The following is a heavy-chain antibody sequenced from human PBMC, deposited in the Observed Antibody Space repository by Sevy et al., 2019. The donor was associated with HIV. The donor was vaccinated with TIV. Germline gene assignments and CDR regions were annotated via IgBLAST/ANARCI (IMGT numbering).Heavy chain of an antibody. D-gene: IGHD3-22*01. Sequence: ASVKVSCKASGYTFTSYGISWVRQAPGQGLEWMGWLSAYNGNTNYAQKLQGRVTMTTDTSTSTAYMELRSLRSDDMAVYYCARDYDSSGYYFAFDIWGQRTMVTVS. J-gene: IGHJ3*02. CDR3: ARDYDSSGYYFAFDI. V-gene: IGHV1-18*03. CDR2: LSAYNGNT. CDR1: GYTFTSYG.